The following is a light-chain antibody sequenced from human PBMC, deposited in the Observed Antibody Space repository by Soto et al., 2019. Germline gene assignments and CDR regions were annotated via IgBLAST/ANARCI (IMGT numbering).Light chain of an antibody. Sequence: QSLLTQPPPTSGTPGQRGTNSCSGNSSNIGSNTVNWYQQLPGTAPKLLIYSNNQRPSGVPDRFSGSKSGTSASLAISGLQSEDEADYYCAAWDDSLNGQVVFGGGTKVTVL. CDR2: SNN. J-gene: IGLJ2*01. CDR1: SSNIGSNT. CDR3: AAWDDSLNGQVV. V-gene: IGLV1-44*01.